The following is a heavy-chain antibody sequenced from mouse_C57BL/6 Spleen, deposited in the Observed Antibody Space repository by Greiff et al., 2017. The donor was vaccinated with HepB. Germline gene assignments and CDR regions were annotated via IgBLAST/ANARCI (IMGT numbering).Heavy chain of an antibody. Sequence: QVQLQQSGAELVRPGSSVKLSCKASGYTFTSYWMDWVKQRPGQGLEWIGNIYPSDSETHYNQKFKDKATLTVDKSSSTAYMQLSSLTSEDSAVYYCARGDYGNSYFDYWGQGTTLTVSS. J-gene: IGHJ2*01. CDR1: GYTFTSYW. CDR2: IYPSDSET. V-gene: IGHV1-61*01. D-gene: IGHD2-1*01. CDR3: ARGDYGNSYFDY.